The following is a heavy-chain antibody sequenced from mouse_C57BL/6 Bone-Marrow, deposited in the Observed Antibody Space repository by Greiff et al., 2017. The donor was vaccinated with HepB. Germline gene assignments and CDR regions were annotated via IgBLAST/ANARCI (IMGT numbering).Heavy chain of an antibody. J-gene: IGHJ3*01. CDR2: IDPSDSYT. CDR1: GYTFTSYW. V-gene: IGHV1-69*01. D-gene: IGHD2-4*01. Sequence: QVQLQQPGAELVMPGASVKLSCKASGYTFTSYWMHWVKQRPGQGLEWIGEIDPSDSYTNYNQKFKGKSTLTVDKSSSTAYMQLSSLTSEDSAVYYCASEGDYPWFAYGGQGTLVTVSA. CDR3: ASEGDYPWFAY.